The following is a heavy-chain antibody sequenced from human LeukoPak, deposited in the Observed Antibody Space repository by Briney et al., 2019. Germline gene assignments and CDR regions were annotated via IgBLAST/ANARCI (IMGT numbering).Heavy chain of an antibody. Sequence: GESLKISCKGSGYSFTSYWIGWVRQMPGKGLEWMGTIYPGDSDTRYSPSFQGQVTISADKSISTAYLQWSSLKASDTAMYYCASMGGGRDGYIYYFDYWGQGTLVTVSS. CDR2: IYPGDSDT. CDR3: ASMGGGRDGYIYYFDY. J-gene: IGHJ4*02. D-gene: IGHD5-24*01. CDR1: GYSFTSYW. V-gene: IGHV5-51*01.